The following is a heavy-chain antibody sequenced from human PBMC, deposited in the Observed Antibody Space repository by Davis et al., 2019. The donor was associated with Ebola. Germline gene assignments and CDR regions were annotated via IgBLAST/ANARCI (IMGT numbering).Heavy chain of an antibody. Sequence: SETLSLTCAVSGDSISSSNWWSWVRQPPGKGLEWIGEIFHSGGTNYNPSLKSRVTISLDKSKNQFSLKLNSVTAADTAVYYCARAYLWFGESPSYYFDYWGQGTLVTVSS. CDR2: IFHSGGT. D-gene: IGHD3-10*01. J-gene: IGHJ4*02. CDR1: GDSISSSNW. CDR3: ARAYLWFGESPSYYFDY. V-gene: IGHV4-4*02.